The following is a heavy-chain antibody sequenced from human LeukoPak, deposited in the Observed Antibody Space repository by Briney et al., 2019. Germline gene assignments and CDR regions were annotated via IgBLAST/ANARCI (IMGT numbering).Heavy chain of an antibody. CDR3: ARDGVVGTGIAFDI. CDR1: GYTFTSYA. D-gene: IGHD2-8*02. J-gene: IGHJ3*02. V-gene: IGHV1-3*01. CDR2: INAGNGNT. Sequence: GASVKVSCKASGYTFTSYAMHWVRQAPGQRLEWMGWINAGNGNTKYSQKFQGRVSITRDTSATTVYMDLSSLRSEDTAVYYCARDGVVGTGIAFDIWGQGTMVTVSS.